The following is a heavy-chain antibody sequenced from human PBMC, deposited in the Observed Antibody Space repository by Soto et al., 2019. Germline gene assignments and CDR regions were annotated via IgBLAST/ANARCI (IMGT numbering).Heavy chain of an antibody. CDR3: TREGI. J-gene: IGHJ3*02. Sequence: EVQLVESGGGLVKPGGSLRLSCATSGFTFSTYTMNWVRQAPGKGLEWVSFISTSADNIHYADSVKGRFTISRDNAKNSLYLQMNSLRAEDTAVYYCTREGIWGPGTMVTVSS. CDR2: ISTSADNI. V-gene: IGHV3-21*02. CDR1: GFTFSTYT.